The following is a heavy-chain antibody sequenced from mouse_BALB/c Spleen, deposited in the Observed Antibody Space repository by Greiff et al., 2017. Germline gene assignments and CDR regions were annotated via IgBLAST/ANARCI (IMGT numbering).Heavy chain of an antibody. D-gene: IGHD1-3*01. Sequence: VQLQQSGAELAKPGASVKMSCTASGYTFTSYWMHWVKQRPGQGLEWIGYIDPSTGYTEYNQKFKDKATLTADKSSSTAYMQLSSLTSEDSAVSDGARFGGSGSSYFDYWGQGTTLTVSS. CDR1: GYTFTSYW. J-gene: IGHJ2*01. V-gene: IGHV1-7*01. CDR2: IDPSTGYT. CDR3: ARFGGSGSSYFDY.